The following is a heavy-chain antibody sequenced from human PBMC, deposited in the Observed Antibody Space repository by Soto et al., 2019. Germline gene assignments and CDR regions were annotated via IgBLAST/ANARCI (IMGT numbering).Heavy chain of an antibody. D-gene: IGHD4-17*01. CDR3: ARGCIGVNTHLCY. J-gene: IGHJ4*02. CDR1: GYTFNTYG. CDR2: INPYNGKT. Sequence: GASVKFSCKASGYTFNTYGITWVRQAPGQGLEWMGWINPYNGKTKFAQKVQDRVVMTTETSTSTAYMELASLRSDDTAVYYCARGCIGVNTHLCYWGEGTLVTVSS. V-gene: IGHV1-18*01.